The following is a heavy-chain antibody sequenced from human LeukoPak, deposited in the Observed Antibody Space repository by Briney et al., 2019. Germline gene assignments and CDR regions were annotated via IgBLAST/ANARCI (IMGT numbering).Heavy chain of an antibody. CDR2: ISGSGRGT. V-gene: IGHV3-23*01. CDR1: GFSFSNYA. Sequence: GGSLRLSCAASGFSFSNYAMTWVRQVPGKGLEWVSAISGSGRGTYYADSVKGRSTISRDNSKSTLYLQMNRLRDEDTAVYYCAKDPLVRGVTYDFWGQGTLVTVSS. CDR3: AKDPLVRGVTYDF. D-gene: IGHD3-10*01. J-gene: IGHJ4*02.